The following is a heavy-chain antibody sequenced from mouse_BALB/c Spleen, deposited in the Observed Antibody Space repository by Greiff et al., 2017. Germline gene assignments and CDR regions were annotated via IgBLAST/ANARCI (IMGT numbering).Heavy chain of an antibody. V-gene: IGHV5-17*02. CDR1: GFTFSSFG. CDR2: NSSGSSTI. D-gene: IGHD1-1*01. CDR3: ARVRMDY. J-gene: IGHJ4*01. Sequence: EVKLVESGGGLVQPGGSRKLSCAASGFTFSSFGMHWVRQAPEKGLEWVAYNSSGSSTIYYADTVKGRFTISRDNPKNTLFLQMTSLRSEDTAMYYCARVRMDYWGQGTSVTVSS.